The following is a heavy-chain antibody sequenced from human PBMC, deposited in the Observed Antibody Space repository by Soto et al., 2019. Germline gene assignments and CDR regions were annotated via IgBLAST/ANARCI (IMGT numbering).Heavy chain of an antibody. V-gene: IGHV1-69*12. CDR3: AREGAAIFGVVKADYYGMDV. D-gene: IGHD3-3*01. CDR2: IIPIFGTA. Sequence: QVQLVQSGAEVKKPGSSVKVSCKASGGTFSSYATSWVRQAPGQGLEWMGGIIPIFGTANYAQKFQGRVTITADESTSTAYMELSSLRSEDTAVYYCAREGAAIFGVVKADYYGMDVWGQGTTVTVSS. J-gene: IGHJ6*02. CDR1: GGTFSSYA.